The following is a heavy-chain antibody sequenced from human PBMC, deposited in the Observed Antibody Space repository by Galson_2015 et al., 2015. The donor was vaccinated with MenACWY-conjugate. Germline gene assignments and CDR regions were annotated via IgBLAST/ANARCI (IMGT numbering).Heavy chain of an antibody. CDR3: ARFPRTPGKYPDY. CDR1: GFTFSDYY. Sequence: SLRLSCAASGFTFSDYYMSWVRQAPGKGLECVSYISTRSSTNYADSVQGRFTISRDNAKNSVYLQMDSLRAEDTAVYYCARFPRTPGKYPDYWSQGTPVTVSS. V-gene: IGHV3-11*06. D-gene: IGHD1-14*01. CDR2: ISTRSST. J-gene: IGHJ4*02.